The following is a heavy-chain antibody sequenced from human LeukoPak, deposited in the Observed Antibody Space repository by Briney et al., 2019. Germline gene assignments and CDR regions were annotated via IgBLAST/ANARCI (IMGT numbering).Heavy chain of an antibody. CDR2: IWYDGSNK. CDR1: GFTFSSYG. CDR3: ARAVGATDEYYFDY. V-gene: IGHV3-33*01. Sequence: GGSLRLSCAASGFTFSSYGMHWVRQAPGKGLEWVAVIWYDGSNKYYADSVKGRFTISRDNSKNTLYLQMNSLRAEDTAVYYCARAVGATDEYYFDYWGQGTLVTVSS. D-gene: IGHD1-26*01. J-gene: IGHJ4*02.